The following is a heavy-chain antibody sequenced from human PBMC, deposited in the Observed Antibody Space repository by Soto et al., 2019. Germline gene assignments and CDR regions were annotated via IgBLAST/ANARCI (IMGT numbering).Heavy chain of an antibody. J-gene: IGHJ4*02. V-gene: IGHV1-58*01. D-gene: IGHD5-12*01. Sequence: SVKVSCKASGFTFTSSAVQWVRQARGQRLEWIGWIVVGSGNTNYAQKFQERVTITRDMSTSTAYMELSSLRSEDTAVYYCAAEGGFAPYYFDYWGQGTLVTVSS. CDR3: AAEGGFAPYYFDY. CDR2: IVVGSGNT. CDR1: GFTFTSSA.